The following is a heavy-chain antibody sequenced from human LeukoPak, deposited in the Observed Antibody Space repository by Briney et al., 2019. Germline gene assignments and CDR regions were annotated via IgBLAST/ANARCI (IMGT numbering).Heavy chain of an antibody. V-gene: IGHV3-13*01. D-gene: IGHD4-17*01. CDR3: AKLTYGDYAY. CDR2: IGTVADT. J-gene: IGHJ4*02. CDR1: GFNFKNYD. Sequence: GGSLRLSCAASGFNFKNYDFHWVRQVAGKRLEWVAGIGTVADTFYPDSVMGRFTISRENAKNSFYLQMNSLRAEDTAVYYCAKLTYGDYAYWGQGTLVTVSS.